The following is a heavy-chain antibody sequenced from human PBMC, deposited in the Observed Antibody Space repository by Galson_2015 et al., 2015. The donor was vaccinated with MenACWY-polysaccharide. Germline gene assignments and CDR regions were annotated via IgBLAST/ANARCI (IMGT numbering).Heavy chain of an antibody. CDR3: ATEAVVRIAVAYGMDV. CDR1: GGSISSSSYY. V-gene: IGHV4-39*07. D-gene: IGHD6-19*01. J-gene: IGHJ6*02. CDR2: IYYSGST. Sequence: ETLSLTCTVSGGSISSSSYYWGWIRQPPGKGLEWIGSIYYSGSTYYNPSLKSRVTISVDTSKDQFSLKLSSVTAADTAVYYCATEAVVRIAVAYGMDVWGQGTTVTVSS.